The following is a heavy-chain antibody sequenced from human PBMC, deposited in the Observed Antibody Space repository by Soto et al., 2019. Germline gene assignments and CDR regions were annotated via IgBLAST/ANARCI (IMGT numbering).Heavy chain of an antibody. J-gene: IGHJ4*02. CDR1: RFTFGSYA. CDR3: AKPLYGSGSYYDY. V-gene: IGHV3-23*01. CDR2: ISGSGSST. Sequence: PGGSLRLSCAASRFTFGSYAMSWVRQAPGKGLEWVSAISGSGSSTYYADSVKGRFTISRDNSKNTLYLQMNSLRAEDTALYYSAKPLYGSGSYYDYWGQGTLVTVSS. D-gene: IGHD3-10*01.